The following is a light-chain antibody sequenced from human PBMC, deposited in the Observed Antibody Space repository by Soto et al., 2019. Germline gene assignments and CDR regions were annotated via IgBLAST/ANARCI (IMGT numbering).Light chain of an antibody. J-gene: IGLJ1*01. CDR1: SSNIGAGYN. CDR2: GNS. Sequence: QSVLTQPPSVSGAPGQRVTISCTGSSSNIGAGYNVHWYQQLPGAAPKLLIYGNSNRPSGVPDRFSGSKSGTSASLAITGLRAEDGADYYCQSYDSSLGGFYVFGTGTKVTVL. CDR3: QSYDSSLGGFYV. V-gene: IGLV1-40*01.